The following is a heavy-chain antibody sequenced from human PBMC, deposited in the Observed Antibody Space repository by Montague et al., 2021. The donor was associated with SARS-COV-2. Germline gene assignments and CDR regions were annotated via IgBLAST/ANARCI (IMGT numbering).Heavy chain of an antibody. J-gene: IGHJ4*02. CDR3: AKDIVRDYYDSSGYYGGSVDY. V-gene: IGHV3-43*02. CDR1: GFTFDDYA. CDR2: ISGDGGST. Sequence: SLRLSCAASGFTFDDYAMHWVRQAPGKGLEWVSLISGDGGSTYYADSVKGRFTISRDISKNSLYLQMNSLRTEDTALYYCAKDIVRDYYDSSGYYGGSVDYWGQGTLVTVSS. D-gene: IGHD3-22*01.